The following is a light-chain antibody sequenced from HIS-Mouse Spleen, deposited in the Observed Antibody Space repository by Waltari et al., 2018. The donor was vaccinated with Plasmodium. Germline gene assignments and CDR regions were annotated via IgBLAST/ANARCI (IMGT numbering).Light chain of an antibody. CDR1: ALPKKY. CDR3: YSTDSSGNHRV. J-gene: IGLJ3*02. V-gene: IGLV3-10*01. Sequence: SYELTPPPSVSVSPGQTARITCSGDALPKKYAYWYQQKSGQAPVLVIYEDSKRPSGSPERVAGARSGTMGTVTISGAQVEDEADYYCYSTDSSGNHRVFGGGTKLTVL. CDR2: EDS.